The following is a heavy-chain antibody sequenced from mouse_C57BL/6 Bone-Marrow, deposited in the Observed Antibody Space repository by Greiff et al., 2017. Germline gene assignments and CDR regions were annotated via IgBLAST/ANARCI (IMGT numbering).Heavy chain of an antibody. V-gene: IGHV1-69*01. D-gene: IGHD3-2*02. CDR1: GYTFTSYW. Sequence: QVQLQQPGAELVMPGASVKLSCKASGYTFTSYWMHWVKQRPGQGLEWIGEIDPSDSYTNYNQKFKGKSTLTVDKSSSTAYMQLSSLTSEDSAVYYCAKERDSSGLQAMDYWGQGTSVTGSS. CDR2: IDPSDSYT. CDR3: AKERDSSGLQAMDY. J-gene: IGHJ4*01.